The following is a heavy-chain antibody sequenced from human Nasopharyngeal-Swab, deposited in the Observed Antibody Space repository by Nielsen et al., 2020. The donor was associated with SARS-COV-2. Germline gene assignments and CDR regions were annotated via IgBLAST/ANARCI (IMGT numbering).Heavy chain of an antibody. Sequence: ASVKVSCKASGYTFTSYGISWVRQAPGHGLEWMGWISAYNGNTNYAQSLQGRVTMTTDTSTSTAYMELRSLRSDDTAVYYCARDYYDSREFDYWGQGTLVTVSS. D-gene: IGHD3-22*01. V-gene: IGHV1-18*01. J-gene: IGHJ4*02. CDR2: ISAYNGNT. CDR3: ARDYYDSREFDY. CDR1: GYTFTSYG.